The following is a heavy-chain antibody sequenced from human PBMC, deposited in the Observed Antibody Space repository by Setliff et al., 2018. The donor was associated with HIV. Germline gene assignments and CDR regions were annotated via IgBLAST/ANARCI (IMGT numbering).Heavy chain of an antibody. J-gene: IGHJ4*02. CDR3: ARGHPLYSGSYYGDY. CDR1: GGSISEYY. Sequence: SETLSLTCTVSGGSISEYYWSWIRQPPGKGLEWIGYIDYSGSTNYNASLKSRLTMSIDTSKSQFSLKLSSVTAADTAVYYCARGHPLYSGSYYGDYWGQGTLVTVSS. V-gene: IGHV4-59*08. D-gene: IGHD1-26*01. CDR2: IDYSGST.